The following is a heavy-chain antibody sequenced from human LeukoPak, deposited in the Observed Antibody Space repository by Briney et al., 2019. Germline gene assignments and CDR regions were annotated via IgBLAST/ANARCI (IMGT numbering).Heavy chain of an antibody. Sequence: PSETLSLTCTVSGCSISSYYWSWIRQPPGKGLEWIGYIYYSGSTNYNPSLKSRVTISVDTSKNQFSLKLSSVTAADTAVYYCARTIVVVPAAMLPYYYYMDVWGKGTTVTVSS. CDR1: GCSISSYY. V-gene: IGHV4-59*01. D-gene: IGHD2-2*01. CDR3: ARTIVVVPAAMLPYYYYMDV. J-gene: IGHJ6*03. CDR2: IYYSGST.